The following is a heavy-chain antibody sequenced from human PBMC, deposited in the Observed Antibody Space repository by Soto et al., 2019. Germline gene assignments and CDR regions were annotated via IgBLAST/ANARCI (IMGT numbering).Heavy chain of an antibody. V-gene: IGHV4-39*07. CDR2: IYNSGST. J-gene: IGHJ4*02. CDR1: GGSISSSTYY. D-gene: IGHD2-15*01. CDR3: ARDPVDGYSFFDY. Sequence: PSETLSLTCTVSGGSISSSTYYWGWIRQPPGKGLEWIGSIYNSGSTTYDPSLKSRVTISIDTSKRQSSLKLTSVTTADTAVYYCARDPVDGYSFFDYWGQGILVTVSS.